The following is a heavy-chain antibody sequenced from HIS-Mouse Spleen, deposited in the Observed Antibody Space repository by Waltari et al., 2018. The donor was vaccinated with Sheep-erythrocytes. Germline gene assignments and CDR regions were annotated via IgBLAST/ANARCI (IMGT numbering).Heavy chain of an antibody. V-gene: IGHV3-74*01. CDR1: GFTFSSYW. CDR3: ARETEWELSFDY. D-gene: IGHD1-26*01. Sequence: EVQLVESGGGLVQPGGSLRLSCAASGFTFSSYWMHWVRQAPGQGLVWVSRIDSDGSSTSYADSVKGRFTISRDNAKNTLYLQMNSLRAEDTAVYYCARETEWELSFDYWGQGTLVTVSS. CDR2: IDSDGSST. J-gene: IGHJ4*02.